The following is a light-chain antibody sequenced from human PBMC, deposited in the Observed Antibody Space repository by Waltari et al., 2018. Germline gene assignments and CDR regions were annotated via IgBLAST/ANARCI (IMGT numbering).Light chain of an antibody. J-gene: IGKJ3*01. CDR3: QQYDTALFT. CDR1: QDISNY. Sequence: DIQMTQSPSSLSASVGDRVTITCQASQDISNYLNWYQQKPGKAPKLLIYDASNLEAGVPSRFSGGGSGTDFSFTISSLQPEGIATYYCQQYDTALFTFGPGTKVDFK. CDR2: DAS. V-gene: IGKV1-33*01.